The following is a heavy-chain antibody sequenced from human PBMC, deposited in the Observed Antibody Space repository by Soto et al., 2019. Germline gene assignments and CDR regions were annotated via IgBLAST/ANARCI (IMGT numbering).Heavy chain of an antibody. CDR3: ALVDLDTSMAILWFEP. CDR2: IYWDDDR. V-gene: IGHV2-5*02. D-gene: IGHD5-18*01. J-gene: IGHJ5*02. CDR1: GFSLSTYGVG. Sequence: QITLKDTGPTLVKPTQNLTLTCTFSGFSLSTYGVGVGWIRQPPGKALEWLALIYWDDDRRYTPSLKSRLTITKETSKNQVVLTLTNMVPVDTSTYYCALVDLDTSMAILWFEPRGQGSLVTVSS.